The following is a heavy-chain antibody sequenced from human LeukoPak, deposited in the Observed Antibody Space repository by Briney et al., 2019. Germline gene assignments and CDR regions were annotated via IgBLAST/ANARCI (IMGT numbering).Heavy chain of an antibody. CDR3: ARVAAYQQAFDY. Sequence: SETLSLTCAVYGGSFSDYWWTWIRQSPGKGLEWIGEVNHSGRTNYNPSLKSRVSISVDTSKNQFSLKLISVTAADTAVYYCARVAAYQQAFDYWGQGTLVTVSS. D-gene: IGHD6-13*01. CDR1: GGSFSDYW. V-gene: IGHV4-34*01. CDR2: VNHSGRT. J-gene: IGHJ4*02.